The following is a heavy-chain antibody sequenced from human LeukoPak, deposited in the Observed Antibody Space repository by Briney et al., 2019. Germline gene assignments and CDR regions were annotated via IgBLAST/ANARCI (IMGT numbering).Heavy chain of an antibody. D-gene: IGHD3-16*01. V-gene: IGHV1-46*01. J-gene: IGHJ4*02. CDR2: INPSGHWT. CDR3: ASPDRITGFDY. Sequence: ASVKVSCKAFGYTFTNYYMHWVRQAPGQGLEWMGLINPSGHWTSYAQKFQGRVTLTRDVSTSTDYLELSSLRSEDTAVYYCASPDRITGFDYWGQGTLVTVSS. CDR1: GYTFTNYY.